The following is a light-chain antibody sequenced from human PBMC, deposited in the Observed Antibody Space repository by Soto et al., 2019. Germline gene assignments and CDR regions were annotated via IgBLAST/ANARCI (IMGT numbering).Light chain of an antibody. V-gene: IGKV3-20*01. CDR3: QQYGSSPRT. CDR1: QSGSSN. J-gene: IGKJ1*01. CDR2: GAS. Sequence: EIELTQSASTLSVSAGERATLSCRASQSGSSNLAWYQQKPGQAPRLLIYGASSRATGIPDRFSGSGSGTDFTLTISRLETEDLAVYYCQQYGSSPRTFGQGTKVDIK.